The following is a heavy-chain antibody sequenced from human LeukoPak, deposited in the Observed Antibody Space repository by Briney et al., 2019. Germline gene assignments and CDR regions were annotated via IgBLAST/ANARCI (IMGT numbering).Heavy chain of an antibody. CDR1: GGSISSGGYY. CDR3: ARSGYYYGNVDY. D-gene: IGHD3-22*01. J-gene: IGHJ4*02. CDR2: IYYSGST. Sequence: SETLSLTCTVSGGSISSGGYYWSWIRQHPGKGLEWIGYIYYSGSTYHNPSLKSRVTISVDTSKNQFSLKLSSVTAADTAVYYCARSGYYYGNVDYWGQGTLVTVSS. V-gene: IGHV4-31*03.